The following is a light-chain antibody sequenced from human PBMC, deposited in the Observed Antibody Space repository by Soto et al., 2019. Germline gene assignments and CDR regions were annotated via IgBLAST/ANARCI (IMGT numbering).Light chain of an antibody. V-gene: IGLV2-8*01. CDR3: SSYAGSNNYV. J-gene: IGLJ1*01. Sequence: QSALTQPASVSGSPGQSITISCTGTSSDVGGYNYVSWYQQYPGKVPKLMIYEVSKRPSGVPDRFSGSKSGNTASLTVSGLQAEDEADYYCSSYAGSNNYVFGTGTKLTVL. CDR2: EVS. CDR1: SSDVGGYNY.